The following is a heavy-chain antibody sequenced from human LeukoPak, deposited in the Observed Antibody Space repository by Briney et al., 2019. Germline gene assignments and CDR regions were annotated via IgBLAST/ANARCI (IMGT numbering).Heavy chain of an antibody. D-gene: IGHD6-13*01. J-gene: IGHJ4*02. CDR1: GGSISGGGYY. CDR3: ARVVAAAGNHIDY. CDR2: IYYSGST. V-gene: IGHV4-31*03. Sequence: SETLSLTCTVSGGSISGGGYYWSWIRQHPGKGLEWIGYIYYSGSTYYNPSLKSRVTISVDTSKNQFSLKLSSVTAADTAVYYCARVVAAAGNHIDYWGQGTLVTVSS.